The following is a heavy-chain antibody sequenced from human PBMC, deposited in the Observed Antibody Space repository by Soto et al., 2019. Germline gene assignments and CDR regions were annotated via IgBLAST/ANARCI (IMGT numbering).Heavy chain of an antibody. CDR2: INHSGST. V-gene: IGHV4-34*01. J-gene: IGHJ6*02. D-gene: IGHD3-16*01. CDR1: GGSFSGYY. CDR3: ARGLDLSDDYYGMDV. Sequence: TSETLSLTCAVYGGSFSGYYWSWIRQPPGKGLEWIGEINHSGSTNYNPSLKSRVTISVDTSKNQFSLKLSSVTAADTAVYYCARGLDLSDDYYGMDVWGQGTTVTVSS.